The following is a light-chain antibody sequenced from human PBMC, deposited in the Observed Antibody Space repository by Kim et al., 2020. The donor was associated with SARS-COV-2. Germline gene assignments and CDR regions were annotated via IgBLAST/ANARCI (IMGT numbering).Light chain of an antibody. CDR2: AAS. CDR1: QDISNY. V-gene: IGKV1-27*01. CDR3: QKCDSAPWT. Sequence: ASVGDRVPLTCRAGQDISNYLAWFQLNPGKAPNLLFSAASALQPGFPSRFSGSGSGTNFTLTVTSLQPEDVATYYCQKCDSAPWTFGQGTKVDI. J-gene: IGKJ1*01.